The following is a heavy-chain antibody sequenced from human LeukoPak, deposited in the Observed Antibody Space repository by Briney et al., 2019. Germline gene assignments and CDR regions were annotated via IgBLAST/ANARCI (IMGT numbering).Heavy chain of an antibody. CDR3: ARSPAGYCTSTSCPMGY. V-gene: IGHV3-23*01. CDR1: GFTFSSYA. J-gene: IGHJ4*02. CDR2: ISGGGGST. D-gene: IGHD2-2*01. Sequence: GSLRLSCAASGFTFSSYAMTWVRQTPGKGLEWVSAISGGGGSTYYADSVKGRFTISRDNSKNTLYLQMNSLRAGDTAVYYCARSPAGYCTSTSCPMGYWGQGTLVTVSS.